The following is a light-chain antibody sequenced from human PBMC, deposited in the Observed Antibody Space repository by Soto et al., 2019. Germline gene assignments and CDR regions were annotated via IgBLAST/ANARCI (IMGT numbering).Light chain of an antibody. V-gene: IGKV1-5*01. CDR2: DVS. CDR3: QQSYNSPQT. Sequence: DIQMTQSPSTLSGSVGDRVTITCRASQTISSWLAWYQQKPGKAPKLLISDVSSLASGVPSRFSGSGSGTDFTLTISSLQPEDFATYSCQQSYNSPQTFGRGTKVDI. J-gene: IGKJ1*01. CDR1: QTISSW.